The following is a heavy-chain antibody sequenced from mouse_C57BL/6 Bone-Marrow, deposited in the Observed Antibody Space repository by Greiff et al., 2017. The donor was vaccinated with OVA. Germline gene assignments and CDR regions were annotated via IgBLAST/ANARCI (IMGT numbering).Heavy chain of an antibody. D-gene: IGHD1-1*01. V-gene: IGHV2-2*01. Sequence: QVHVQQSGPGLVQPSQSLSITCTVSGFSLTSYGVHWVRQSPGKGLEWLGVIWSGGSTDYNAAFISRLSISKVNSKSQVFFNMNSLQAGDTAINYCDRGNGRETWFAYWGQGTLVTVSA. CDR1: GFSLTSYG. CDR3: DRGNGRETWFAY. J-gene: IGHJ3*01. CDR2: IWSGGST.